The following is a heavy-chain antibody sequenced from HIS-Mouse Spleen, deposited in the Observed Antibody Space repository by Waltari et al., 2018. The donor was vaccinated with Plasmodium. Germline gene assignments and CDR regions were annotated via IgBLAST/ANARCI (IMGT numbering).Heavy chain of an antibody. J-gene: IGHJ4*02. CDR2: MYSGGST. Sequence: EVQLVETGGGLIQPGGSLRLSCAASGFTVSSNYMSWVRKAPGKGLEWGSVMYSGGSTYDADAGKGRFTISRDNSKNTLYLQMNRLRAEDTAVYYCARAAIAWGSPYYFDYWGQGTLVTVSS. CDR1: GFTVSSNY. D-gene: IGHD7-27*01. CDR3: ARAAIAWGSPYYFDY. V-gene: IGHV3-53*02.